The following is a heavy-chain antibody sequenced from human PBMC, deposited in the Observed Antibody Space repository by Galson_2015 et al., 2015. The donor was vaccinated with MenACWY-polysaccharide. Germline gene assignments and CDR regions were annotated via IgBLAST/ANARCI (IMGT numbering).Heavy chain of an antibody. CDR3: VRGGFGQTVGRFDY. J-gene: IGHJ4*02. CDR2: TYYRTKWYA. D-gene: IGHD3-10*01. V-gene: IGHV6-1*01. Sequence: CAISGDSVSSHSVSWNWIRQTPSRGLEWLGRTYYRTKWYAEYAVSVRSRMTINPDTSKNEFSLHLNSVTPEDTAVYYCVRGGFGQTVGRFDYWGQGALVTVSS. CDR1: GDSVSSHSVS.